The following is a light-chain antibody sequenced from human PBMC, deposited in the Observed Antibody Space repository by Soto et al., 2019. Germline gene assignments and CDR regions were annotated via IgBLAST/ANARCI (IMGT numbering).Light chain of an antibody. Sequence: DIQMTQSPSTLSASVGDRVAITCRASQNIGNRLAWYQQKPDEAPKLLIYDASSLESGVPLRFGGSGSGTDFTLIISSLQPDDFATYYCQQCNTPFTFXGGTKVDIK. CDR3: QQCNTPFT. CDR2: DAS. V-gene: IGKV1-5*01. CDR1: QNIGNR. J-gene: IGKJ4*01.